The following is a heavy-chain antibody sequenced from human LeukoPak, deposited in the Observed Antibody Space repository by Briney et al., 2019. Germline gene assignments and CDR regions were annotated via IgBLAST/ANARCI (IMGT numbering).Heavy chain of an antibody. Sequence: GGSLRLSCAASGFTFRDYYMNWIRQAPGKGLEWVSYISSSGKSIYYTDSVKGRFTISRDNTKNSLHLQMNSLRAEDTAVYYCARPIRNRIAAAGEFYMDVWGKGTTVTISS. CDR3: ARPIRNRIAAAGEFYMDV. J-gene: IGHJ6*03. V-gene: IGHV3-11*01. CDR2: ISSSGKSI. CDR1: GFTFRDYY. D-gene: IGHD6-13*01.